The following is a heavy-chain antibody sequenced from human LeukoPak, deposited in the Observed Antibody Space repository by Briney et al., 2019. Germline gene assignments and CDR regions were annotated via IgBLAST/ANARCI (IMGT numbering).Heavy chain of an antibody. CDR1: GFTFSSYA. CDR2: ISGSGDNS. D-gene: IGHD4/OR15-4a*01. V-gene: IGHV3-23*01. Sequence: PGASLRLSCAASGFTFSSYAMGWVRLAPGKGLEWVSLISGSGDNSYYADSVKGRFTISRDNSKNTLYLQMSSLRAGDTALYYCAKCLGDGTNYYFAHWGQGTLVTVSS. CDR3: AKCLGDGTNYYFAH. J-gene: IGHJ4*02.